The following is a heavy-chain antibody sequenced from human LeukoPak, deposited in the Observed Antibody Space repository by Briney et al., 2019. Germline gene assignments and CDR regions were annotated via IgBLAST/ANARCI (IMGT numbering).Heavy chain of an antibody. V-gene: IGHV6-1*01. Sequence: SQTLSLTCAISGDRVSSNSATWNWIRQSPSRGLEWLGRTYYRSNWDNDYAVSVRSRITVNPDTSKNQFSLQLNSVTPEDTAVYYCARNYYGSGSYYSHFDYWGQGTLVTVSS. CDR1: GDRVSSNSAT. D-gene: IGHD3-10*01. CDR3: ARNYYGSGSYYSHFDY. J-gene: IGHJ4*02. CDR2: TYYRSNWDN.